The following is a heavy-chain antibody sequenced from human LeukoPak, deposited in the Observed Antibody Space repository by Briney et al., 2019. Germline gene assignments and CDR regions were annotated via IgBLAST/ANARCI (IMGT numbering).Heavy chain of an antibody. CDR3: ARTVKWELTGSFDY. J-gene: IGHJ4*02. V-gene: IGHV3-53*01. Sequence: QAGGSLRLSCAASGFTVSNTYMNWVRQAPGNGLEWVSIIYSGGSTYYTDSVKGRFTISRDDPMNTLYLQMDSLRAEDTAVYYCARTVKWELTGSFDYWGQGTLVTVSS. CDR2: IYSGGST. D-gene: IGHD1-26*01. CDR1: GFTVSNTY.